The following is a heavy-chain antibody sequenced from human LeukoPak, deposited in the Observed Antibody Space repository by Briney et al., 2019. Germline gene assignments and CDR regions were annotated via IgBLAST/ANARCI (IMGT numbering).Heavy chain of an antibody. V-gene: IGHV4-39*01. CDR2: IYYSGST. Sequence: PSETLSLTCTVSGGSISSSSYYWGWIRQPPGKGLEWIGSIYYSGSTYYNPSLKSRVTISVDTSKNQFSLKLSSVTAAYTAVYYCARLENYYYYYMDVWGKGTTVTVSS. CDR3: ARLENYYYYYMDV. CDR1: GGSISSSSYY. D-gene: IGHD3-3*01. J-gene: IGHJ6*03.